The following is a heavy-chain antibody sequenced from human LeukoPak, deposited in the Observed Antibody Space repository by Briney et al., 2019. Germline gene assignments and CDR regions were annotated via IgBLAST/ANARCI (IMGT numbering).Heavy chain of an antibody. V-gene: IGHV1-69*13. J-gene: IGHJ6*02. D-gene: IGHD6-13*01. CDR2: IIPIFGTA. CDR3: ASRIAAAGTPRKPSSMDYYYGMDV. CDR1: GGTFSSYA. Sequence: SVKVSCEASGGTFSSYAISWVRQAPGQGLEWMGGIIPIFGTANYAQKFQGRVTITADESTSTAYMELSSLRSEDTAVYYCASRIAAAGTPRKPSSMDYYYGMDVWGQGTTVTVSS.